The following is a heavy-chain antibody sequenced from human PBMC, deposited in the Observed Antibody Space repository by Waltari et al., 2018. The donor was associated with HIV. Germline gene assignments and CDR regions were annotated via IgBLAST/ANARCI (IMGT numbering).Heavy chain of an antibody. Sequence: EVQLVESGGGLVQPGGSLRLSCAASGFTFSTFWMHWVRQTPGKGLVWVSGINSDGSSTTYADSVKGRFTISRDNPNNTLYLQMSSLRAEDTAVYFCARGRYYGMDVWGQGTTVTVSS. CDR2: INSDGSST. V-gene: IGHV3-74*01. CDR3: ARGRYYGMDV. CDR1: GFTFSTFW. J-gene: IGHJ6*02.